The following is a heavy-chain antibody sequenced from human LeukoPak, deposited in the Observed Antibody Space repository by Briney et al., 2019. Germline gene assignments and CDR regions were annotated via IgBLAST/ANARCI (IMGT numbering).Heavy chain of an antibody. CDR2: IRYDGSNK. Sequence: AGGSLRLSCAASGFTFSSYGMHWVRQAPGKGLEWVAFIRYDGSNKYYADSVKGRFIISRDNSKNTLYLQMNSLRAEDTAVYYCASDIVVVVAATYDDYWGQGTLVTVSS. V-gene: IGHV3-30*02. CDR3: ASDIVVVVAATYDDY. J-gene: IGHJ4*02. D-gene: IGHD2-15*01. CDR1: GFTFSSYG.